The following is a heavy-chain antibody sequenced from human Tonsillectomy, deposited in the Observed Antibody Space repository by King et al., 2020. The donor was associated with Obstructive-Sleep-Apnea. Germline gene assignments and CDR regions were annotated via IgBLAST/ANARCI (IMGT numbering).Heavy chain of an antibody. CDR2: ISESGST. Sequence: QLQESGPGLVKPAGTLSLTCGVSGGFISSSNWWSWFRQPPGKGLQWVGEISESGSTNYNPSLKSRVTMSLDKSKNQLSLILTSVTAADTAVYYCAREAPAAGYFAYWGQGTLVTVSS. J-gene: IGHJ4*02. CDR1: GGFISSSNW. CDR3: AREAPAAGYFAY. V-gene: IGHV4-4*02. D-gene: IGHD6-13*01.